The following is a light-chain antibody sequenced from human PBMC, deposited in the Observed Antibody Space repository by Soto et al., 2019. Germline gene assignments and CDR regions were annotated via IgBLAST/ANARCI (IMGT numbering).Light chain of an antibody. CDR3: QQRNNWPWLT. CDR1: QSVKNY. Sequence: EIVLTQSPATLSLSRGERATLSCRASQSVKNYLAWYQQKPGQAPRLLIYDISNRATGIPARFSGSGSGADFTLTISSLEAEDFAVYYCQQRNNWPWLTFGGGTRVEIK. J-gene: IGKJ4*01. CDR2: DIS. V-gene: IGKV3-11*01.